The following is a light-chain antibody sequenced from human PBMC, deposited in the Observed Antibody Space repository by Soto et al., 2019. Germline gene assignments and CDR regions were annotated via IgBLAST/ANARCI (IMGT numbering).Light chain of an antibody. Sequence: QSALTQPPSASGSPGQSVTISCTGTSSDVGGYNFVSWYQQHPGKVPKLMIYEVTKRPSGVPSRFSGSKSGNTASLTVSGLQGEDEADYYCSSYAGSTNLGVFGGGTKLTVL. CDR3: SSYAGSTNLGV. J-gene: IGLJ3*02. V-gene: IGLV2-8*01. CDR2: EVT. CDR1: SSDVGGYNF.